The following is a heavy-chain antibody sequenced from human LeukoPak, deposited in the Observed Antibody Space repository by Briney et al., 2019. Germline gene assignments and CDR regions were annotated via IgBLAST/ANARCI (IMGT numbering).Heavy chain of an antibody. D-gene: IGHD3-10*01. CDR2: TYYSGST. Sequence: SETLSLTCTVSGGSISSYYWSWIRQPPGKGLEWIGYTYYSGSTNYNPSLKSRVTISVDTSKNQFSLKLSSVTAADTAVYYCARAHIMVRGVQGAFDIWGQGTMVTVSS. V-gene: IGHV4-59*01. J-gene: IGHJ3*02. CDR3: ARAHIMVRGVQGAFDI. CDR1: GGSISSYY.